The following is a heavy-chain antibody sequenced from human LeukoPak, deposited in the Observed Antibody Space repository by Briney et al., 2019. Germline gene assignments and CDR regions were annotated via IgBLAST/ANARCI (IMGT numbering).Heavy chain of an antibody. CDR3: ARGYSSSWYGRGLFDY. J-gene: IGHJ4*02. V-gene: IGHV4-34*01. CDR1: GGSLSGYY. CDR2: INHSGST. D-gene: IGHD6-13*01. Sequence: SETLSLTCAVYGGSLSGYYWSWIRQPPGKGLEWIGEINHSGSTNYNPSLKSRVTISVDTSKDQFSLKLSSVTAADTAVYYCARGYSSSWYGRGLFDYWGQGTLVTVSS.